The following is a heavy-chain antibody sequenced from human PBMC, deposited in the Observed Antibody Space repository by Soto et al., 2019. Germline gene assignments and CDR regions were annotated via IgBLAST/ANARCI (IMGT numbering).Heavy chain of an antibody. D-gene: IGHD6-19*01. Sequence: PGGSLRLSCAASGFTFSNSGMHCVRQAPGKGLEWVAVIWYDGSHEYYADSVKGRFTISRDNSKNTLYMQMNSLRAEDTAVYYCARDDIPGRAVATYGMDVWGQGNTVTVSS. V-gene: IGHV3-33*01. CDR1: GFTFSNSG. CDR2: IWYDGSHE. J-gene: IGHJ6*02. CDR3: ARDDIPGRAVATYGMDV.